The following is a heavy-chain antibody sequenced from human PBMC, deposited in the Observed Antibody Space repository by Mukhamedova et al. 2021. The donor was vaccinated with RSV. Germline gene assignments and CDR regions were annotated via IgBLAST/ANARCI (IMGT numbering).Heavy chain of an antibody. J-gene: IGHJ6*02. V-gene: IGHV4-59*01. CDR2: IYYSGST. Sequence: IGYIYYSGSTNYNPSLKSRVTISVDTSKNQFSLKLSSVTAADTAVYYCAREDYGMDVWGQGTTVTVSS. CDR3: AREDYGMDV.